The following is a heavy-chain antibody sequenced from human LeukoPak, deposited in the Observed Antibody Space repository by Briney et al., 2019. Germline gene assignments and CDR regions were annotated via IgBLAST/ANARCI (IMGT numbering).Heavy chain of an antibody. V-gene: IGHV3-11*04. J-gene: IGHJ4*02. D-gene: IGHD3-10*01. CDR2: ISSSSSTM. CDR1: GFTFSDYY. Sequence: KPGGSLRLSCAASGFTFSDYYMYWIRQAPGKGLEWISYISSSSSTMYYADSVKGRFTISRDNAKNSLFLHMNSLRDEDTAVYYCATDRGVFDWGQGTLVTVSS. CDR3: ATDRGVFD.